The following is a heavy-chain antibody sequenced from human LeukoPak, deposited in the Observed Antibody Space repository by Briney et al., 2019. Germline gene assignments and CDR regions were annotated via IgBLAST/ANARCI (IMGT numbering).Heavy chain of an antibody. Sequence: GRSLRLSCAASGFTFSSYAMHWVRQAPGKGLEWVTVISYDGNNKYYADSVKGRFTISRDNSKNTLYLQMISLRAEDTAVYYCAREKDMAAAPLDYWGQGTLVTVSS. D-gene: IGHD6-13*01. CDR1: GFTFSSYA. CDR2: ISYDGNNK. J-gene: IGHJ4*02. V-gene: IGHV3-30-3*01. CDR3: AREKDMAAAPLDY.